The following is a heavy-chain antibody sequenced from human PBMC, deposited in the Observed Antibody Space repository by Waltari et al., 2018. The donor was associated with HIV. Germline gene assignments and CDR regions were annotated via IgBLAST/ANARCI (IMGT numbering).Heavy chain of an antibody. J-gene: IGHJ4*02. D-gene: IGHD2-15*01. V-gene: IGHV4-39*01. Sequence: QLQLQESGPGLVKPSETLSLTCTVSCGSISCSSYYWGWIRQPPGKGLEWIGSIYYSGSTYYNPSLKSRVTISVDTSKNQFSLKLSSVTAADTAVYYCARPARADCSGGSCPFDYWGQGTLVTVSS. CDR3: ARPARADCSGGSCPFDY. CDR1: CGSISCSSYY. CDR2: IYYSGST.